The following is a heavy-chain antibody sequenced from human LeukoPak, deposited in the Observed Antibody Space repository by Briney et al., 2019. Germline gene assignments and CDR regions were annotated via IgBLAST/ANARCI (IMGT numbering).Heavy chain of an antibody. V-gene: IGHV4-61*08. CDR1: GASVSSSAYF. CDR2: IYYTGNT. Sequence: PSETLSLTCAVSGASVSSSAYFWSWIRQPPGKGLEWIGFIYYTGNTNYNPSLESRVTISVDTSKNQFSLKLRSVTAADTAVYYCARDRNYDSSAYTFDYWGQGTLVTGSS. D-gene: IGHD3-22*01. CDR3: ARDRNYDSSAYTFDY. J-gene: IGHJ4*02.